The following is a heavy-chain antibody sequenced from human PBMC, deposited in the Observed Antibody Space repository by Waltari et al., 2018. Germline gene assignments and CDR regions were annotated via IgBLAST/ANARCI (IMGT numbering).Heavy chain of an antibody. CDR1: GYTFTGSY. D-gene: IGHD2-8*01. CDR3: ARGKINGDDFDY. CDR2: INVKSGGT. V-gene: IGHV1-2*02. Sequence: QVQLVQSGVEVEKPGASVRVSCKASGYTFTGSYMHWVRQAPGQGLEWMGWINVKSGGTNYAQKFQGRVTLTRDTSSSTANMDLTRLRSDDTAVYYCARGKINGDDFDYRGQGTLVTVSS. J-gene: IGHJ4*02.